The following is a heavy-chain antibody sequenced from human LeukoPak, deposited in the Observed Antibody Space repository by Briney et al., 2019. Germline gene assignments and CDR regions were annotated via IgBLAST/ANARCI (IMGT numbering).Heavy chain of an antibody. CDR3: TTDLGTYYHGSQRLIPIDY. CDR1: GFTFSSYA. Sequence: PGGSLRLSCAASGFTFSSYAMSWVRQAPGKGLEWIGRIKSKTDGETTNYAEPVRGRFTISRDDSKSAVYLQMNSLKIEDTAVYYCTTDLGTYYHGSQRLIPIDYWGQGTLVTVSS. D-gene: IGHD3-10*01. CDR2: IKSKTDGETT. V-gene: IGHV3-15*01. J-gene: IGHJ4*02.